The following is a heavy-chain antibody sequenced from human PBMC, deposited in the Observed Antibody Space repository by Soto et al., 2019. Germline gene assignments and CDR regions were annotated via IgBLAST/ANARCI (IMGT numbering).Heavy chain of an antibody. CDR2: ISGSGGST. V-gene: IGHV3-23*01. CDR3: AKDLLGFLEWLAFDY. J-gene: IGHJ4*02. CDR1: RFTFSSYA. Sequence: EVQLLESGGGLVQPGGSLRLSCAASRFTFSSYAMSWVRQAPGKGLEWVSAISGSGGSTYYADSVKGRFTISRDNSKNTLYLQMNSLRAEDTAVYYCAKDLLGFLEWLAFDYWGQGTLVTVSS. D-gene: IGHD3-3*01.